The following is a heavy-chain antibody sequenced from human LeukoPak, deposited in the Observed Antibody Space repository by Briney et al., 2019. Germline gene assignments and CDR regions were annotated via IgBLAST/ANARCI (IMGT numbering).Heavy chain of an antibody. CDR2: INPNSGGT. V-gene: IGHV1-2*02. J-gene: IGHJ6*03. CDR3: ARDVRGGYALYYYYYYYMDV. CDR1: GYTFTVYY. D-gene: IGHD5-12*01. Sequence: GASVKVSCKASGYTFTVYYMRWGRQAPGQGLEWMGWINPNSGGTNYAQKFQGRVTMTRDTSISTAYMELSRLRSDDTAVYYCARDVRGGYALYYYYYYYMDVWGKGTTVTVSS.